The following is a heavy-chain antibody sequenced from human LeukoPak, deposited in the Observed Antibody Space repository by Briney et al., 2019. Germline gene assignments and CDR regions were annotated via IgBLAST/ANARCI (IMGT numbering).Heavy chain of an antibody. CDR2: INSDGRST. J-gene: IGHJ6*02. D-gene: IGHD2-21*01. Sequence: GSLRLSCAASGVTFSSYWMHWVRQAPGKGLVWVSRINSDGRSTSYADSVKGRFTISRDNAKNMLYLQMNNLRAEDTAVYFCVRDSYVAAIYYGMDVWGQGTTVTVSS. V-gene: IGHV3-74*01. CDR3: VRDSYVAAIYYGMDV. CDR1: GVTFSSYW.